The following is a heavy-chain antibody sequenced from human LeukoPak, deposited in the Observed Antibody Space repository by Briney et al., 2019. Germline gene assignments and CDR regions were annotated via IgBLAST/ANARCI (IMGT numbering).Heavy chain of an antibody. CDR3: ARRRGRTFYFDY. Sequence: SETLSLTCTVSGGSISSYYWSWIRQHPGKGLEWIGYIYYSGSTNYNPSLKSRVTISVDTSKNHFSLRLSSVTAADTAVYYCARRRGRTFYFDYWGQGTLVTVSS. D-gene: IGHD3-16*01. V-gene: IGHV4-59*08. CDR1: GGSISSYY. J-gene: IGHJ4*02. CDR2: IYYSGST.